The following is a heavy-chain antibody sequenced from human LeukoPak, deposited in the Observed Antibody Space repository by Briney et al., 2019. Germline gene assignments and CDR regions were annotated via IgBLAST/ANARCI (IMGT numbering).Heavy chain of an antibody. Sequence: GWSLTLSCPASGFTIRGYWMSWVRQAPATGLQWVDNIKQDGSEKTYVDSVKGRFTISRDNAKNSLYLQMNSLRVEDTAMYYCARDGGTDWYDPWGQGTLVTVSS. CDR3: ARDGGTDWYDP. D-gene: IGHD3-16*01. CDR1: GFTIRGYW. CDR2: IKQDGSEK. J-gene: IGHJ5*02. V-gene: IGHV3-7*01.